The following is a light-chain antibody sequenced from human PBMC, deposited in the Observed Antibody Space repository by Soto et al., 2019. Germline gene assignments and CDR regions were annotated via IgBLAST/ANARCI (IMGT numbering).Light chain of an antibody. J-gene: IGKJ2*01. Sequence: EIVLTQSPGTLSLSPGERATLSCRASQSVSSSYLAWYQQKPGQAPRLLIYGTSSRATGIPDRFSGSGYGRDFILTISRMEPEDSEVYYCQQYGSSPPNTFAQGTKLEIK. CDR2: GTS. CDR1: QSVSSSY. V-gene: IGKV3-20*01. CDR3: QQYGSSPPNT.